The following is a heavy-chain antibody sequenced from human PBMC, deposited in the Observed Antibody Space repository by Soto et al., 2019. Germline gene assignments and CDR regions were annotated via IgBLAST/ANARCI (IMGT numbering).Heavy chain of an antibody. CDR1: GFTFSSYA. CDR3: AKGAHSSSSRGVDV. V-gene: IGHV3-23*01. Sequence: EVQLLESGGGLVQPGGSLRLSCAASGFTFSSYAMTWVHQAPGKGLEWVSGISGSGASTFYADSVKGRFTTSRDTSKNTLYLQMNSLRAEDTAVYYCAKGAHSSSSRGVDVWGQGTTVTVSS. CDR2: ISGSGAST. J-gene: IGHJ6*02. D-gene: IGHD6-6*01.